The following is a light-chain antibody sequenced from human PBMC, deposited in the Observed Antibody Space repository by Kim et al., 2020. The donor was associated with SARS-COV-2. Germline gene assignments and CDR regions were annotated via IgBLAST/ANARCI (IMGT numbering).Light chain of an antibody. CDR2: RNN. CDR1: TNKVGNRG. V-gene: IGLV10-54*04. CDR3: SAWDSSLSAWV. Sequence: RHTAKITCPGNTNKVGNRGAAWLQQFQGHPPRFLSYRNNTRTSGISQRFSASRSGTTASLTITGVQPEDEADYYCSAWDSSLSAWVFGGGTQLTVL. J-gene: IGLJ3*02.